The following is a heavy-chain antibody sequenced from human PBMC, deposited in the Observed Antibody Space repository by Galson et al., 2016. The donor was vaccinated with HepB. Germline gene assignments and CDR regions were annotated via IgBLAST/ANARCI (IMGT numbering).Heavy chain of an antibody. Sequence: EPLSLTCTVSGSSISGSSYYWGWIRQPPGNGLEWIGGINYSGSTYYNPSFESRVTISIDTSQNQISLKLNSVTAADTALYYCARALGGGAHFRALPYWGQGILVTVSS. CDR1: GSSISGSSYY. D-gene: IGHD3-10*01. V-gene: IGHV4-39*07. CDR3: ARALGGGAHFRALPY. J-gene: IGHJ4*02. CDR2: INYSGST.